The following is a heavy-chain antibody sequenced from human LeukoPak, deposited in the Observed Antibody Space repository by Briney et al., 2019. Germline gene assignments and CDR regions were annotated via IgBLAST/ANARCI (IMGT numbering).Heavy chain of an antibody. CDR2: INPSGGST. V-gene: IGHV1-46*01. CDR1: GYTFTSYY. Sequence: GASVKVSCKASGYTFTSYYMHWVRQAPGQGLEWMGIINPSGGSTSYAQKFQGRVTMTRDTSTSTVYMELSSLRSEDTAVYYCARDPGYCTNGVCHYYYYYGMDVWGQGTTVTVSS. CDR3: ARDPGYCTNGVCHYYYYYGMDV. D-gene: IGHD2-8*01. J-gene: IGHJ6*02.